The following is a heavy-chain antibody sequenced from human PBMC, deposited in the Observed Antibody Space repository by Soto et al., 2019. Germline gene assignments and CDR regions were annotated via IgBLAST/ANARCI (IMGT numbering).Heavy chain of an antibody. J-gene: IGHJ6*02. CDR3: AKELFGPAATGGSYYYGMDV. Sequence: PGGSLRLSCAASGFTFSSYGMHWVRQAPGKGLEWVAVISYDGSNKYYADSVKGRFTISRDNSKNTLYLQMNSLRAEDTAVYYCAKELFGPAATGGSYYYGMDVWGQGTTVTVSS. V-gene: IGHV3-30*18. CDR2: ISYDGSNK. CDR1: GFTFSSYG. D-gene: IGHD2-2*01.